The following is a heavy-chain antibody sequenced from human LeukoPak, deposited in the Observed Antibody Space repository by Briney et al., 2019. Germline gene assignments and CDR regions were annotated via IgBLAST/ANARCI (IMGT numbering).Heavy chain of an antibody. CDR2: ISSSGSTI. V-gene: IGHV3-11*01. CDR1: GFTFSDYY. Sequence: GGSLRLSCAASGFTFSDYYMSWIRQAPGKGLEWVSYISSSGSTIYYADSVKGRFTISRDNAKNSLYLQMNNLRAEDTAVYYCARDLKRPGITGTPWEGYYYGMDVWGQGTTVTVSS. J-gene: IGHJ6*02. CDR3: ARDLKRPGITGTPWEGYYYGMDV. D-gene: IGHD1-20*01.